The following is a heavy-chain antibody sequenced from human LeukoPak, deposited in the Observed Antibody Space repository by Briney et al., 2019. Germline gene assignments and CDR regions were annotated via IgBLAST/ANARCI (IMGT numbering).Heavy chain of an antibody. J-gene: IGHJ5*01. V-gene: IGHV1-2*02. Sequence: ASVKVSCKASGYIFTGYYIHWVRQAPGQGLEWMGWINPKSGDTNYAQKFQGRITMTRDTTISAAYMELSSVTSDDTAVYYCARGYRSSAYISWGQGTLVTVSS. CDR3: ARGYRSSAYIS. CDR2: INPKSGDT. D-gene: IGHD6-13*01. CDR1: GYIFTGYY.